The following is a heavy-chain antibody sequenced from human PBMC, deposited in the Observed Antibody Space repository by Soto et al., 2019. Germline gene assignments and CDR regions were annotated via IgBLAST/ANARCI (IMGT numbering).Heavy chain of an antibody. D-gene: IGHD5-18*01. CDR3: AKAPIQLWSVVPYYGMDV. Sequence: GGSLRLSCAAPGFTFSSYAMSWVRQAPGKGLEWVSAISGSGGSTYYADSVKVRFTISRDNSKNTLYLQMNSLRAEDTAVYYCAKAPIQLWSVVPYYGMDVWGQGTTVTVSS. J-gene: IGHJ6*02. CDR2: ISGSGGST. V-gene: IGHV3-23*01. CDR1: GFTFSSYA.